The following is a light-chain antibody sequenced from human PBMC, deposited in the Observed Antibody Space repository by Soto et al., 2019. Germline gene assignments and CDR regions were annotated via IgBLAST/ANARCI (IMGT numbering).Light chain of an antibody. V-gene: IGLV2-11*01. J-gene: IGLJ1*01. CDR3: SSYAGSFTYV. Sequence: QSALTQPRSVSGSPGQSVTISCTGTISDIGDYNYVTWYQQHPAKAPKLIIYDVSERPSGVPDRFSGSKSGNTASLTISGLQAEDEADYYCSSYAGSFTYVFGTGTKVTVL. CDR2: DVS. CDR1: ISDIGDYNY.